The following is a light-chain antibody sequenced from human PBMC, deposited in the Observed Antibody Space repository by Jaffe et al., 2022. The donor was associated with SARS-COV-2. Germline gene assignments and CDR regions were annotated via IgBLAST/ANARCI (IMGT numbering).Light chain of an antibody. CDR1: QSLVHSDGNTY. V-gene: IGKV2-30*02. CDR2: KVS. J-gene: IGKJ1*01. CDR3: MQGTHWPWT. Sequence: DVVMTQSPLSLPVTLGQPASISCRCSQSLVHSDGNTYLNWFQQRPGQSPRRLIYKVSNRDSGVPDRFSGSGSDTDFTLKISRVEAEDVGVYYCMQGTHWPWTFGQGTKVEIK.